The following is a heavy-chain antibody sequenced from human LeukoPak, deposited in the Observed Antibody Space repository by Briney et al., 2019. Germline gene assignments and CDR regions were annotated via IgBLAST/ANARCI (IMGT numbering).Heavy chain of an antibody. J-gene: IGHJ4*02. CDR1: GGTFSSYA. V-gene: IGHV1-69*06. CDR3: ATDVLSGYYSQD. Sequence: SVKVSCKASGGTFSSYAISWVRQAPGQGLEWMGGIIPIFGTANYAQKFQGRVTMTEDTSTDTAYMELSSLRSEDTAVYYCATDVLSGYYSQDWGQGTLVAVSS. D-gene: IGHD3-3*01. CDR2: IIPIFGTA.